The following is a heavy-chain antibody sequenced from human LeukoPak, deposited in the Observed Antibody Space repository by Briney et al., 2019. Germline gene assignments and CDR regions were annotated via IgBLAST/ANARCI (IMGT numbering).Heavy chain of an antibody. V-gene: IGHV3-7*01. D-gene: IGHD3-10*01. CDR2: IKQDGSEK. Sequence: GGSLRLSCAAYGFTFSSYWMSWVRQAPGKGLEWVANIKQDGSEKYYVDSVKGRFTISRDNAKNSLYLQMNSLRAEDTAVYYCERELYYGFDYWGQGTLVTVSS. CDR3: ERELYYGFDY. CDR1: GFTFSSYW. J-gene: IGHJ4*02.